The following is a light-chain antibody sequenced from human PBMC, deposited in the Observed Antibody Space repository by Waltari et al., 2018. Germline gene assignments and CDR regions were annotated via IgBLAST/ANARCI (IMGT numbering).Light chain of an antibody. Sequence: QSALTQPASVSGSPGQSITISCTGTSSDVGGYNYVSWYQQYPGKAPKRMIYDVSKRPSGVSNRFSGSKSGNTASLTISGLQAEDEADYYCCSYAGSSTHVLFGGGTKLTVL. J-gene: IGLJ2*01. CDR3: CSYAGSSTHVL. V-gene: IGLV2-23*02. CDR1: SSDVGGYNY. CDR2: DVS.